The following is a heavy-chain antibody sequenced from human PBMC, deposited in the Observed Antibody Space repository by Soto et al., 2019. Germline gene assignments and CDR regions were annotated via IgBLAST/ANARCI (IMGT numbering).Heavy chain of an antibody. V-gene: IGHV1-2*02. CDR2: INPNTGVA. D-gene: IGHD6-13*01. CDR1: GFTFTGYY. CDR3: AKDDAGHPDF. Sequence: QVQLVQSGAEVKRPGASVKVSCKASGFTFTGYYMHWVRQAPGQGLEWIGWINPNTGVANYAQKFRDGVTITRAPSITPGYSELSGLKSDDTAVYFCAKDDAGHPDFWGQGTLLTVSS. J-gene: IGHJ4*02.